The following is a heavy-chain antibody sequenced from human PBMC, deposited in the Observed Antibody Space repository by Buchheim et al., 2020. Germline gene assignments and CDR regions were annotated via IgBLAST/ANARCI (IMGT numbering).Heavy chain of an antibody. CDR1: GFTFSNYA. CDR2: ISGSGNKT. V-gene: IGHV3-23*01. J-gene: IGHJ5*02. CDR3: AKDPVVEVAATSWFDP. D-gene: IGHD2-15*01. Sequence: EVHLLESGGGLVQPGGSLRLSYAASGFTFSNYAMNWVRQAPGKGLEWVSGISGSGNKTYHADSVKGRFTISRDNSKNTLYLQMNSLRAEDTAVYYCAKDPVVEVAATSWFDPWGQGTL.